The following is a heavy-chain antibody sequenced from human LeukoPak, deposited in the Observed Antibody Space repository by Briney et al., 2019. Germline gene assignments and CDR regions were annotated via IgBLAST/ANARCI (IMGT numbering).Heavy chain of an antibody. V-gene: IGHV3-53*01. CDR2: IYSGGST. D-gene: IGHD6-19*01. CDR1: GFTVSSNY. J-gene: IGHJ4*02. Sequence: GGSLRLSCAASGFTVSSNYMSWVRQAPGMGLEWVSVIYSGGSTYYADSVKGRFTISRDNSKNTLYLQMNSLRAEDTAVYYCARGYSSGWYFDYWGQGTLVTVSS. CDR3: ARGYSSGWYFDY.